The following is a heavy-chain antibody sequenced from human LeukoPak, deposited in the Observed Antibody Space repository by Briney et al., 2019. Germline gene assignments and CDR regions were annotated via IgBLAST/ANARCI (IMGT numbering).Heavy chain of an antibody. J-gene: IGHJ4*02. V-gene: IGHV3-30*01. CDR1: GFTFSSYA. CDR3: ARDRVTVTTWAFDY. D-gene: IGHD4-11*01. Sequence: GRSLRLSCAASGFTFSSYAMHWVRQAPGKGLEWVAVISYDGSNKYYADSVKGRFTISRDNSKNTLYLQMNSLRAEDTAVYYCARDRVTVTTWAFDYWGQGTLVTVSS. CDR2: ISYDGSNK.